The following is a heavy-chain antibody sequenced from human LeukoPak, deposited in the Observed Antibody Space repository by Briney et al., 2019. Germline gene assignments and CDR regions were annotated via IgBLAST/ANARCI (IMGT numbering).Heavy chain of an antibody. CDR3: ARGIFPGIAAAGFDP. V-gene: IGHV1-2*02. CDR1: GYTFTGHY. CDR2: INPNSGGT. J-gene: IGHJ5*02. Sequence: ASVKVSCKASGYTFTGHYMHWVRQAPGQGLEWMGWINPNSGGTNYAQKFQGRVTMTRDTSISTAYMELSRLRSDDTAVYYCARGIFPGIAAAGFDPWGQGTLVTVSS. D-gene: IGHD6-13*01.